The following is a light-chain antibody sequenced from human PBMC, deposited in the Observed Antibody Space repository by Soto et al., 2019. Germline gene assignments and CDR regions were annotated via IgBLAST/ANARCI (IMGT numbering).Light chain of an antibody. Sequence: QSVLAQPPSPSGTPGQRVTISCSGSSSNIGSNTVNWYQQLPGTTPTHLIYNNNQRPSGVPDRFSGSKSGTSASLAISGLQSEDEADYYCAAWDDSLNGWVFGGGTKLTVL. CDR1: SSNIGSNT. CDR3: AAWDDSLNGWV. J-gene: IGLJ3*02. CDR2: NNN. V-gene: IGLV1-44*01.